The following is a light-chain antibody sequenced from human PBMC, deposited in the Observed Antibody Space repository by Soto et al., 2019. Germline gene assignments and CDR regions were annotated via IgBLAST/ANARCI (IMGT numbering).Light chain of an antibody. CDR3: QQRGNWPLT. Sequence: EIVLTQSPATLSLSPGERTTLSCRASQTISDYLAWYQQKPGQAPRILIYDASKRATGVPARFSGSGSGTDFTLTISSLEPEDFAVYYCQQRGNWPLTFGGGTKVEI. CDR1: QTISDY. J-gene: IGKJ4*01. V-gene: IGKV3-11*01. CDR2: DAS.